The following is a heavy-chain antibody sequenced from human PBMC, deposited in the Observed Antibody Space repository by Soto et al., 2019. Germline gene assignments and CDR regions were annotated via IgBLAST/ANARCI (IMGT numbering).Heavy chain of an antibody. CDR2: ISAYNGKT. J-gene: IGHJ3*01. CDR1: GYTFTNYG. CDR3: ARAGWSYAPGAFDL. Sequence: QVQLVQSGTEVKTPGASVKVSCHAAGYTFTNYGINWVRQAPGQGLEWMAWISAYNGKTHHAPFAQDRVTMTTDRSTRTAYMELTTMRSDDTAFYYCARAGWSYAPGAFDLWGQRTVVTVSS. D-gene: IGHD1-26*01. V-gene: IGHV1-18*04.